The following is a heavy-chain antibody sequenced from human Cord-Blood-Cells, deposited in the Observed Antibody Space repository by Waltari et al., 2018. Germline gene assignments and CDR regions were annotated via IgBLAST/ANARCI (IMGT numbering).Heavy chain of an antibody. CDR1: GFTFSSYW. CDR2: IKQDGSEK. CDR3: ASMHVDTAMDFDL. J-gene: IGHJ2*01. V-gene: IGHV3-7*05. D-gene: IGHD5-18*01. Sequence: EVQLVESGGGLVQPGGSLRLSCAASGFTFSSYWMSWVRQAPGKGLEWGANIKQDGSEKYYVDSVKGRFTISRDNAKNSLYLQMNSLRAEDTAMYYCASMHVDTAMDFDLWGRGTLVTVSS.